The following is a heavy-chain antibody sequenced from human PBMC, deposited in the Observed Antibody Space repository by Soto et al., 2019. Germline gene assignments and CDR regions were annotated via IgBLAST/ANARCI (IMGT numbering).Heavy chain of an antibody. CDR3: ARGGYCSGTSCDAYHNYYMDV. Sequence: QVQLVQSGAEVKKPGASVKVSCRASGYTFTSYGINWVRQAPGQGLEWMGWISAYNGNTNYAQKLKGRVTMTTDTSTSTAYMELRSLRSDDTAVYYCARGGYCSGTSCDAYHNYYMDVWGKGTTVTVSS. CDR2: ISAYNGNT. CDR1: GYTFTSYG. J-gene: IGHJ6*03. V-gene: IGHV1-18*01. D-gene: IGHD2-2*01.